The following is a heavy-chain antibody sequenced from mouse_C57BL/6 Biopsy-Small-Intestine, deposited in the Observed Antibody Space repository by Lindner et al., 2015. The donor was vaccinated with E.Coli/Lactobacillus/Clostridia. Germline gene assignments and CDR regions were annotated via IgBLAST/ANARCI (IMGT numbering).Heavy chain of an antibody. CDR2: IYPGNGNT. D-gene: IGHD4-1*01. CDR3: ARTGLYAMDY. Sequence: VQLQESGAELVRPGTSVKMSCRASGYTFTNYWIGWAKQRPGHGLEWIGDIYPGNGNTHYNEKFKGKATFTADTSSNTAYMQLSSLTTEDSAIYYCARTGLYAMDYWGQGTSVTVSS. J-gene: IGHJ4*01. V-gene: IGHV1-63*01. CDR1: GYTFTNYW.